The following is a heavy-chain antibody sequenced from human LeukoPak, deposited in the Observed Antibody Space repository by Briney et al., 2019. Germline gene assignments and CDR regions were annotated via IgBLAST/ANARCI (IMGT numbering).Heavy chain of an antibody. CDR1: GGSISRYY. D-gene: IGHD5-18*01. CDR2: IYTSGST. V-gene: IGHV4-4*07. J-gene: IGHJ4*02. CDR3: AGDSDSYGPDFDY. Sequence: SETLSLTCTVSGGSISRYYWSWIRQPAGKGLEWIGRIYTSGSTNYNPSLKSRVSMSVDTSKNQFSLKLSSVTAEDTAIYYCAGDSDSYGPDFDYWGQGTLVTVSS.